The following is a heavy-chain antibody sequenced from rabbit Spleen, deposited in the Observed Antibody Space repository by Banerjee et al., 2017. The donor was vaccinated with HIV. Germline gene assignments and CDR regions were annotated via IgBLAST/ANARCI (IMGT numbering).Heavy chain of an antibody. J-gene: IGHJ4*01. CDR3: VRDQAGDADYGPYYLNL. CDR1: GFSFSSSYW. V-gene: IGHV1S45*01. Sequence: QEQLVESGGGLVQPEGSLTLTCTASGFSFSSSYWICWVRQAPGKGLEWIGCIYTGDGDTYYASWAKGRVTISKTSSTTVTLQMTSLTAADTATYFCVRDQAGDADYGPYYLNLWGQGTLVTVS. CDR2: IYTGDGDT. D-gene: IGHD2-1*01.